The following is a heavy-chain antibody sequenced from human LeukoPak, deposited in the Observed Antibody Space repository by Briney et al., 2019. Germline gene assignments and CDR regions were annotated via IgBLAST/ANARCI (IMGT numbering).Heavy chain of an antibody. V-gene: IGHV5-51*01. J-gene: IGHJ4*02. D-gene: IGHD4-17*01. CDR1: GYSFSNYW. CDR3: AGARHGDYRWDY. Sequence: GESLKISCKDSGYSFSNYWIGWVRQMPGKGLEWMGIIHSADSNTKYSPSFQGQVTISADKSISTAYLQWSGLKASDTAMYYCAGARHGDYRWDYWGQGTLVTVSS. CDR2: IHSADSNT.